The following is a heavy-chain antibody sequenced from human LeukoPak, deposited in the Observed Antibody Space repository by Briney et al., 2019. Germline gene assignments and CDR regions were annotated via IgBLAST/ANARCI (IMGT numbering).Heavy chain of an antibody. J-gene: IGHJ4*02. CDR3: ARNRGWLQFDS. V-gene: IGHV3-7*01. D-gene: IGHD5-24*01. CDR2: IKQDGSAQ. CDR1: GFTFSDYA. Sequence: GGSLRLSCVASGFTFSDYAMDWVRQAPGKGLEWVANIKQDGSAQYYVGSVEGRFTISRDNAKNSLYLQMNSLRAEDTAVYYCARNRGWLQFDSWGRGTLVTVSS.